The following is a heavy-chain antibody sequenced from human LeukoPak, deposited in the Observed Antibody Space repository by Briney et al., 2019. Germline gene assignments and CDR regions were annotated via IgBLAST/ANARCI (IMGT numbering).Heavy chain of an antibody. CDR3: ARFPGIAAAGDY. V-gene: IGHV4-34*01. CDR2: INHSGST. Sequence: SETLSLTCAVYGGSFSGYYWSSIRQPPGKGLEWIGEINHSGSTNYNPSLKSRVTISVDTSKNQFSLKLSSVTAADTAEYYCARFPGIAAAGDYWGQGTLVTVSS. J-gene: IGHJ4*02. CDR1: GGSFSGYY. D-gene: IGHD6-13*01.